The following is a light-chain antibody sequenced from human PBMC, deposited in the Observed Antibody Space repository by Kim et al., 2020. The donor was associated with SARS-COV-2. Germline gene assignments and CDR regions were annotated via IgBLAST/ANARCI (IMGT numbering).Light chain of an antibody. CDR3: RKYNSAPLT. CDR1: QGISSY. J-gene: IGKJ4*01. V-gene: IGKV1-27*01. CDR2: AAS. Sequence: ASVGDRVTITCRASQGISSYLAWYQQRPGTVPKLLIYAASTLQSGVPSRFSGSGSGTDFTLTISSLQPEDVATYYCRKYNSAPLTFGGGTKVDIK.